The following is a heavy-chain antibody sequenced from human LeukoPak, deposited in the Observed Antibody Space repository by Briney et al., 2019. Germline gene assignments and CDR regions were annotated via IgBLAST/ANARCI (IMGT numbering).Heavy chain of an antibody. J-gene: IGHJ4*02. Sequence: GGSLRLSCAASGFTFTTYFMNWVRQAPGKGLEWVSSISSSSSYIYYADSVKGRFTISRDNAKNSLSLQMNSLRAEDTAVYYCASQDRGGYDGPVDYWGQGTLVTVSS. D-gene: IGHD5-12*01. V-gene: IGHV3-21*01. CDR3: ASQDRGGYDGPVDY. CDR2: ISSSSSYI. CDR1: GFTFTTYF.